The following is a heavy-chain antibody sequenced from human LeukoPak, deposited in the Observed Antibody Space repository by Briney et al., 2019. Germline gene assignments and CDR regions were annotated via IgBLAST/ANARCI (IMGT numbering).Heavy chain of an antibody. J-gene: IGHJ4*02. D-gene: IGHD2-15*01. CDR3: ATDKLGSGYASDFDY. Sequence: PGGSLRLSCAGSGFSVSSNYMNCVRQAPGKGLEWGSAIYTGGTTYYADSVKARFTISRDNSKNTLYLEMNSLRAEDTAVYYCATDKLGSGYASDFDYWGQGTLVTVSS. V-gene: IGHV3-66*02. CDR2: IYTGGTT. CDR1: GFSVSSNY.